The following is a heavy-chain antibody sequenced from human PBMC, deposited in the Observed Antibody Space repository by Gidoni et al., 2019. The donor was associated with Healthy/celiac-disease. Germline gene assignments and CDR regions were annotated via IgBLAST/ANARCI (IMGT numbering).Heavy chain of an antibody. D-gene: IGHD3-9*01. Sequence: EVQLVESGGGLVQPGGSLRLSCAACGFTFSSYGMHWVRQAPGKGLVWVSRINSDGSGTSYADSVKGRFTISRANAKNTLYLQMNSLRAEDTAVYYCASLGEYYDILTGSPIDYWGQGTLVTVSS. CDR1: GFTFSSYG. CDR2: INSDGSGT. J-gene: IGHJ4*02. V-gene: IGHV3-74*01. CDR3: ASLGEYYDILTGSPIDY.